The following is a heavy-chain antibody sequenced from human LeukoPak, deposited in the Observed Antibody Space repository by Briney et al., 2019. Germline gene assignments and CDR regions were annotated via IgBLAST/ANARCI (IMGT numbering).Heavy chain of an antibody. Sequence: SGTLSLTCAVSGGSISSSNWWSWVRQPPGKGLEWIGEIYHSGSTNYNPSLKSRVTISVDKSKNQFSLKLRSVTAADTAVYYCARVIVMVRGVIQSHYFDYWGQGTLVTVSS. CDR2: IYHSGST. D-gene: IGHD3-10*01. J-gene: IGHJ4*02. V-gene: IGHV4-4*02. CDR1: GGSISSSNW. CDR3: ARVIVMVRGVIQSHYFDY.